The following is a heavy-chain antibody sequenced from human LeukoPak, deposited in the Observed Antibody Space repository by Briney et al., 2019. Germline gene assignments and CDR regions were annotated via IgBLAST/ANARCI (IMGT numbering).Heavy chain of an antibody. Sequence: ASVKVSCKASGGTFSSYAISWVRQAPGQGLEWMGWISAYNGNTNYAQKLQGRVTMTTDTSTSTAYMELRSLRSDDTAVYYCARDRHPPVVPAAIWFDPWGQGTLVTVSS. J-gene: IGHJ5*02. CDR3: ARDRHPPVVPAAIWFDP. CDR2: ISAYNGNT. V-gene: IGHV1-18*01. D-gene: IGHD2-2*01. CDR1: GGTFSSYA.